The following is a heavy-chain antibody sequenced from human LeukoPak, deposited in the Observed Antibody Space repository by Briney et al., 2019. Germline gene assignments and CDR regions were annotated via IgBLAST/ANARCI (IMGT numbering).Heavy chain of an antibody. J-gene: IGHJ4*02. Sequence: SETLSLTCTVSGGSISSHYWSWLRQPPGKGLEWIGYIYDSGSTNYSPSLKSRVTISVDTSKNQFSLKLSSVTAADTAVYYCARSHSVWTSFDYWGQGTLVTVSS. D-gene: IGHD3/OR15-3a*01. CDR2: IYDSGST. CDR3: ARSHSVWTSFDY. CDR1: GGSISSHY. V-gene: IGHV4-59*11.